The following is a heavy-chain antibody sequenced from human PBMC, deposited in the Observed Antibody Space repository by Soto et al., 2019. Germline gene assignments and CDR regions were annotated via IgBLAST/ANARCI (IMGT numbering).Heavy chain of an antibody. Sequence: LSITFTASGDSINIGRHYWNGIRQHQGKGPEWNGYIYCSGNTNYNPSVTSRVTISVDTSKNQFSLKLNSVTAADTAVYYCETDNYRAYGDAFDIWGPGTTVSVAS. D-gene: IGHD4-17*01. J-gene: IGHJ3*02. CDR2: IYCSGNT. CDR3: ETDNYRAYGDAFDI. V-gene: IGHV4-31*03. CDR1: GDSINIGRHY.